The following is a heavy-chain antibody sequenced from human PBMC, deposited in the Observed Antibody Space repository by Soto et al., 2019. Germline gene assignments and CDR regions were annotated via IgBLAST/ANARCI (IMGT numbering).Heavy chain of an antibody. V-gene: IGHV5-51*01. D-gene: IGHD6-19*01. Sequence: GESLKISCKGSGYSFTSYWIGWVRQMPGKGLEWMGTIYPGDSDTRYSPSFQGQVTISADKSISTAYLQWSSLKASDTAMYYCARQGYSSGWYGFYGMDVWGQGTTVTVSS. CDR2: IYPGDSDT. J-gene: IGHJ6*02. CDR1: GYSFTSYW. CDR3: ARQGYSSGWYGFYGMDV.